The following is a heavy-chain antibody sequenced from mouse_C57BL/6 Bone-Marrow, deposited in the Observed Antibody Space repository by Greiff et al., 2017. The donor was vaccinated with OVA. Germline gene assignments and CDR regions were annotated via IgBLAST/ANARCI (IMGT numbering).Heavy chain of an antibody. Sequence: QVQLQQSGAELARPGASVKLSCKASGYTFTSYGISWVKQRTGQGLEWIGEIYPRSGNTYYNEKFKGKATLTADKSSSTAYMQLSSLTSEDSAVYFCAPYDGYYRYYAMDYWGQGTSVTVSS. D-gene: IGHD2-3*01. CDR2: IYPRSGNT. CDR3: APYDGYYRYYAMDY. CDR1: GYTFTSYG. V-gene: IGHV1-81*01. J-gene: IGHJ4*01.